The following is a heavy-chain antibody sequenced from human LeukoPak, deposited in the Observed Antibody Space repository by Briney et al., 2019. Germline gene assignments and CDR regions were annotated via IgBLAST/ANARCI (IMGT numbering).Heavy chain of an antibody. Sequence: GGSLRLSCAAPGFTFSSYEMNWVRQAPGKGLEWVSYISSSGSTIYYADSVKGRFTISRDNAKNSLYLQMNSLRAEDTAVYYCARSLLWFGELLNYFDYWGQGTLVTVSS. J-gene: IGHJ4*02. CDR3: ARSLLWFGELLNYFDY. V-gene: IGHV3-48*03. D-gene: IGHD3-10*01. CDR2: ISSSGSTI. CDR1: GFTFSSYE.